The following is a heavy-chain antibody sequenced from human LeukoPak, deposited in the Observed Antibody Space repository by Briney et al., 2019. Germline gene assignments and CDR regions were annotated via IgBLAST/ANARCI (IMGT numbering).Heavy chain of an antibody. V-gene: IGHV4-30-4*01. CDR3: ARVQRGYSYGDYYYYYGMDV. D-gene: IGHD5-18*01. CDR2: IYYSGST. Sequence: KPSRTLSLTCTVSGGSISSGDYYWSWIRQPPGKGLEWIGYIYYSGSTYYNPSLKSRVTISVDTSKNQFSLKLSSVTAADTAVYYCARVQRGYSYGDYYYYYGMDVWGKGTTVTVSS. J-gene: IGHJ6*04. CDR1: GGSISSGDYY.